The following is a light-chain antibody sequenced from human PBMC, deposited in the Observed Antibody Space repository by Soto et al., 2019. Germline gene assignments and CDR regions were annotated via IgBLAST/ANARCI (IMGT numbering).Light chain of an antibody. CDR1: SSDVGGSNY. J-gene: IGLJ1*01. V-gene: IGLV2-14*01. CDR3: SSYTSSSTLCV. CDR2: DVS. Sequence: QSALTQPASVSGSPGQSITISCTGTSSDVGGSNYVSWYQQHPGKAPKLMISDVSNRPSGVSNRFSGSKSGNTASLTISGLQAEDEADYYCSSYTSSSTLCVFGTGTKVTVL.